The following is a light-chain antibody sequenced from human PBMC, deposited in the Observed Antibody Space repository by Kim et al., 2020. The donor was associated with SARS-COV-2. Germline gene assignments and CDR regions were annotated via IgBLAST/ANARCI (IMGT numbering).Light chain of an antibody. CDR1: QSVSSS. CDR2: GAS. Sequence: VSPGERATLSCRASQSVSSSLAWYQQKPGQAPILLSYGASTRATGVPATFSGSGSGTEFTLTISSLQSEDFAVYYCHQYYYWPLTFGGGTKVDIK. J-gene: IGKJ4*01. V-gene: IGKV3-15*01. CDR3: HQYYYWPLT.